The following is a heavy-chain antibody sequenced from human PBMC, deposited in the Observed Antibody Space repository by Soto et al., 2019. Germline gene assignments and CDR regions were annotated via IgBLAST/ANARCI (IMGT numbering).Heavy chain of an antibody. CDR3: GKGNSKWGTGDAFDS. CDR2: ISGTGVST. J-gene: IGHJ3*02. Sequence: GGSLRLSGAASGFTFNNYALNWVRQAPWKGLEWVSSISGTGVSTFYAGSAKGRFTISRDNSKNTLFLQMTSLRAEDTAVYYCGKGNSKWGTGDAFDSCGQGTMVTV. CDR1: GFTFNNYA. D-gene: IGHD7-27*01. V-gene: IGHV3-23*01.